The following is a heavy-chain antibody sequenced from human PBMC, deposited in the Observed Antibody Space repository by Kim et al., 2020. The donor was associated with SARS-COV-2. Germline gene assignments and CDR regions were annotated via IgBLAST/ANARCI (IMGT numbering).Heavy chain of an antibody. Sequence: SETLSLTCTVSGGSISSSSYYWGWIRQPPGKGLEWIGSIYYRGSTYYNPSLKSRVTISVDTSKNQFSLKLSPVTAADTAVYYCARTGGVTTLFDYWGQGT. V-gene: IGHV4-39*01. J-gene: IGHJ4*02. CDR3: ARTGGVTTLFDY. CDR2: IYYRGST. D-gene: IGHD4-4*01. CDR1: GGSISSSSYY.